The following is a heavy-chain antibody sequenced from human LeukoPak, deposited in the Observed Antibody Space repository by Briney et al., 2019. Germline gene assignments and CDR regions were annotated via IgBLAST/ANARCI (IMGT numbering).Heavy chain of an antibody. Sequence: SETLSLTCTVSGGSISNYYWSWIRQPPGKGLEWIGYIYYSGSTNYNPSLKSRVTISLDTSKNQFSLKLSSVTAADTAVYYCASDMGQYYDSSGYYSWYFDLWGRGTLVTVSS. CDR2: IYYSGST. V-gene: IGHV4-59*01. D-gene: IGHD3-22*01. CDR3: ASDMGQYYDSSGYYSWYFDL. J-gene: IGHJ2*01. CDR1: GGSISNYY.